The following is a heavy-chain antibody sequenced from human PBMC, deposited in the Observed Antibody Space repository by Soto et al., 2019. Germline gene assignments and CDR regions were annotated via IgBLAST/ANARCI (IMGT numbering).Heavy chain of an antibody. CDR2: IYYTGST. D-gene: IGHD5-18*01. Sequence: PSQTLSLTCTVSGGSISTYYWSWNRQPPGKGLEWIGYIYYTGSTNYNPSLKSRVTISVDTSKNQFSLKLASVTAADTAVYYCARDGSYGTELDYWGQGTLVTVSS. CDR3: ARDGSYGTELDY. CDR1: GGSISTYY. V-gene: IGHV4-59*01. J-gene: IGHJ4*02.